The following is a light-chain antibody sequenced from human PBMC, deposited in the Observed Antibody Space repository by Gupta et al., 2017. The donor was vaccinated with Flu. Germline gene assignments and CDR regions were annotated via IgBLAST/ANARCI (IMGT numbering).Light chain of an antibody. J-gene: IGKJ1*01. Sequence: IQMTQSPSTLSASVGDRVTITCRASQSISSWLAWYQQKPGKAPKLLIYKASSLESGVPSRFSGSGAGTEFTLTISSLEPDEFATYYCQQYNRYSRTFGQGTKVEIK. CDR3: QQYNRYSRT. CDR1: QSISSW. V-gene: IGKV1-5*03. CDR2: KAS.